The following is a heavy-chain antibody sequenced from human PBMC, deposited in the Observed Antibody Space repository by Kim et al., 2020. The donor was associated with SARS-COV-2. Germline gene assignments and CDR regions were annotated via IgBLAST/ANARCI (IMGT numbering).Heavy chain of an antibody. V-gene: IGHV1-3*01. CDR1: GYTFTSYA. D-gene: IGHD4-4*01. CDR2: INAGNGNT. J-gene: IGHJ4*02. CDR3: ARTTVTYEVFDY. Sequence: ASVKVSCKASGYTFTSYAMHWVRQAPGQRLEWMGWINAGNGNTKYSQKFQGRVTITRDTSASTAYMELSSLRSEDTAVYYCARTTVTYEVFDYWGQGTLVTVSS.